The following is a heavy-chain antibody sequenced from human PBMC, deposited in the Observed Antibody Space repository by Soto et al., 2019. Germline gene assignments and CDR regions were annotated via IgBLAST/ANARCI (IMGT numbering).Heavy chain of an antibody. CDR3: TTEYCISTTCHLNY. CDR1: GFTFNDAW. Sequence: EVQLVESGGGLVKPGGSLRLSCAASGFTFNDAWMNWVRQAPGKGLEWVGRVKSKTVGGTTDYVAPVKGRFTISRXDXTNTLYLQMNNLKTEDTAIYYCTTEYCISTTCHLNYWGQGTLVTVSS. CDR2: VKSKTVGGTT. J-gene: IGHJ4*02. D-gene: IGHD2-2*01. V-gene: IGHV3-15*07.